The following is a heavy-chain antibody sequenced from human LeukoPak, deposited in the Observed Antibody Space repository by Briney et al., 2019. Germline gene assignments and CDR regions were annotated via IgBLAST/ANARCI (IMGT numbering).Heavy chain of an antibody. CDR2: IYENGGTT. V-gene: IGHV3-23*01. Sequence: GGSLRLSCVGSGFTFRSHAMSWVRQAPEKGLEFVSGIYENGGTTYYADSVKGRFSISRDNSKNTLYLQMDSLRGEDTAVYYCAKDFRIGYSAHFDYWGQGALVIVSS. D-gene: IGHD2-21*01. CDR1: GFTFRSHA. J-gene: IGHJ4*02. CDR3: AKDFRIGYSAHFDY.